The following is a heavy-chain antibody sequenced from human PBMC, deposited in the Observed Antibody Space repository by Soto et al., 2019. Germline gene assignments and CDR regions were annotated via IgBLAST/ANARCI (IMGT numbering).Heavy chain of an antibody. V-gene: IGHV4-59*01. D-gene: IGHD6-13*01. CDR3: ARGRRSVEQQPAWFDP. Sequence: SETLSLTCTVSGGSISSYYWSWIRQPPGKGLEWIGYIYYSGSTNYNPSLKSRVTISVDTSKNQFSLKLSSVTAADTAVYYCARGRRSVEQQPAWFDPWGQGTLVTVSS. J-gene: IGHJ5*02. CDR1: GGSISSYY. CDR2: IYYSGST.